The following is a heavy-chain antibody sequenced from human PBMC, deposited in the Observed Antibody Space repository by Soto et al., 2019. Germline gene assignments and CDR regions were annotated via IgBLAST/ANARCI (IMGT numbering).Heavy chain of an antibody. CDR2: IYYSVST. V-gene: IGHV4-31*03. Sequence: PAENLSLTCTVSGGSISRGGYYWSWIRQHQRKGIKQIGYIYYSVSTYYNPSLKGRVTMSVDTSNNHFSLKLSSVTAADTAVYYCARGGITIFGVVKANWFDPWGQGILVTVSS. J-gene: IGHJ5*02. CDR1: GGSISRGGYY. D-gene: IGHD3-3*01. CDR3: ARGGITIFGVVKANWFDP.